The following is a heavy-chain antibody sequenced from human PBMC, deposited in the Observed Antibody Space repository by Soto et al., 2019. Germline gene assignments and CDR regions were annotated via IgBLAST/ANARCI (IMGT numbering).Heavy chain of an antibody. CDR3: ARHGVESLHGLVDV. V-gene: IGHV4-59*08. D-gene: IGHD3-10*01. J-gene: IGHJ6*02. CDR1: GGSINNYY. Sequence: QVQLQESGPGLVKHSETLSLPCTVSGGSINNYYCSWFRLPPGKGLEWIGYIQYNGYSAYNLSLKRRVTMSMDASKTQFSLMLESVTATDTAVYYCARHGVESLHGLVDVWGQGTTVIVSS. CDR2: IQYNGYS.